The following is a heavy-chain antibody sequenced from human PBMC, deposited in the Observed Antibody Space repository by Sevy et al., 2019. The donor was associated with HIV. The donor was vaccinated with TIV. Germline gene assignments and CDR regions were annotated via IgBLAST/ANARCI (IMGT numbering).Heavy chain of an antibody. CDR2: IWYDGSNK. CDR3: ARGSIAAAGAIDY. V-gene: IGHV3-33*01. CDR1: GFTFSSYG. Sequence: GGSLRLSCAASGFTFSSYGMHWVRQAPGKGLGWVAVIWYDGSNKYYADSVKGRFTISRDNSKNTLYLQMNSLRAEDTAVYYCARGSIAAAGAIDYWGQGTLVTVSS. D-gene: IGHD6-13*01. J-gene: IGHJ4*02.